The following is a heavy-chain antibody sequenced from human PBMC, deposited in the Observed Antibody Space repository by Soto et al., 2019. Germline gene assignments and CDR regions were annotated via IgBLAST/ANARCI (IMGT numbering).Heavy chain of an antibody. Sequence: GGSLRLSCVTSGFNFDDYAIHWVRQTPGKGLEWVSGLTWNGDVIGYADSVKGRFTISRDNAENSLYLEMTSLRAEDTALYYCVKDSENSGYLTYFDYWGQGTLVTVSS. CDR1: GFNFDDYA. CDR3: VKDSENSGYLTYFDY. D-gene: IGHD3-22*01. V-gene: IGHV3-9*01. J-gene: IGHJ4*02. CDR2: LTWNGDVI.